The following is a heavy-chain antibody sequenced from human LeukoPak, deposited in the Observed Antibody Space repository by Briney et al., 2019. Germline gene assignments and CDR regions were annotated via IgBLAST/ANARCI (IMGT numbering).Heavy chain of an antibody. CDR2: ISGTGGAI. CDR1: ELSFGNYA. D-gene: IGHD2-21*01. CDR3: VKDPRDTYGTNWFVS. Sequence: GGSLRLSFVAPELSFGNYAMSGVCKAPEKGCQWVSKISGTGGAIWYAGFASGRFTISRDNSKKTLYLQMSGLRVEDTAMYYCVKDPRDTYGTNWFVSWGQGTLLIVSS. V-gene: IGHV3-23*01. J-gene: IGHJ5*01.